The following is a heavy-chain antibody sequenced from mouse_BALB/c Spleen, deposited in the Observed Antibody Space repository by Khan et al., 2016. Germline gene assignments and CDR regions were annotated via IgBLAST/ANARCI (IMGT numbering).Heavy chain of an antibody. J-gene: IGHJ3*01. CDR3: AMSTAY. V-gene: IGHV14-3*02. CDR2: IDPANGNT. D-gene: IGHD2-14*01. Sequence: VQLQQSGAELVKPGASVKLSCTATGFNIKDTYMHWVKQRPEQGLEWIGRIDPANGNTKYDPKFQGKATITADTSSNTAYLQLSSLTSEDTAVYYCAMSTAYWGQGTLVTVSA. CDR1: GFNIKDTY.